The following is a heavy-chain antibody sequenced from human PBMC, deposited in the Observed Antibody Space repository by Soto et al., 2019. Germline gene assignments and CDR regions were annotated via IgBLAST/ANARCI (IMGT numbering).Heavy chain of an antibody. V-gene: IGHV3-9*01. CDR3: AKGVATAVPALDY. Sequence: GGSLRLSCVASGFSFDDFVMNWVRQRPGKGLEWVSSVSWNSGAKLYADSVKGRFAISRDSAKKSVYLQMNSLRPDDTAFYYCAKGVATAVPALDYWGQGTLVTVSS. D-gene: IGHD2-21*02. J-gene: IGHJ4*02. CDR1: GFSFDDFV. CDR2: VSWNSGAK.